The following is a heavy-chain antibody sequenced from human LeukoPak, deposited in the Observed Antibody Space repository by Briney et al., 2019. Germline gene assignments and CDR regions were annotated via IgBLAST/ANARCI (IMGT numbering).Heavy chain of an antibody. CDR3: ARDARFLEWATNNFDY. Sequence: ASVKVSRKASGYTFTGYYMHWVRQAPGQGLEWMGWINPNSGGTNYAQKFQGRVTMTRDTSISTAYMELSRLRSDDTAVYYCARDARFLEWATNNFDYWGQGTLVTVSS. CDR1: GYTFTGYY. D-gene: IGHD3-3*01. J-gene: IGHJ4*02. V-gene: IGHV1-2*02. CDR2: INPNSGGT.